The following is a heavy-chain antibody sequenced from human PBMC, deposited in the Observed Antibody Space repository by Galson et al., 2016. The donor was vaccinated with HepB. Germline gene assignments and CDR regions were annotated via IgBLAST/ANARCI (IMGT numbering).Heavy chain of an antibody. CDR2: IYPGDSDT. CDR3: ARRSSDAFDI. V-gene: IGHV5-51*01. Sequence: QSGAEVKKPGESLKISCEGSGYSFTSYWIGWARQMPGKGLEWMGTIYPGDSDTRYSPSSQGQVTISADKSISAAYLQGNSLKASDTAIYYCARRSSDAFDIWGQGTMVTVSS. CDR1: GYSFTSYW. D-gene: IGHD3-10*01. J-gene: IGHJ3*02.